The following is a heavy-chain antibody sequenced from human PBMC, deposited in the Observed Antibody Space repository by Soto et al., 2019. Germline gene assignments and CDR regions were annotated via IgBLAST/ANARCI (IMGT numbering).Heavy chain of an antibody. Sequence: ASVMVSCTSSGYTFKNYAINWVRQAPGRGPEWVAWISAYNGDTSYAQHLQGRVTVTTETLTNTAYMELRSLRPDDTAVYFCVLGGLETGYYRDMDYWGQGTLVTVSS. CDR1: GYTFKNYA. D-gene: IGHD3-9*01. CDR3: VLGGLETGYYRDMDY. V-gene: IGHV1-18*04. J-gene: IGHJ4*02. CDR2: ISAYNGDT.